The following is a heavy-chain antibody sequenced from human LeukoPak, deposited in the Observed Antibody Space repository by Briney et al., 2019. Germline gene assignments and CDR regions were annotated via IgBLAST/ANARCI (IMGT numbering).Heavy chain of an antibody. V-gene: IGHV3-33*05. CDR1: GFTFSTSG. Sequence: GRSLRLSCAASGFTFSTSGMHWVRQAPGKGLEWVAVISSDGFDKYYADSVKGRFTISRDNSKSTVYLQMNSLRAEDTAVYYCAKDPKSTSFLDYWRQGALVTVSS. CDR2: ISSDGFDK. J-gene: IGHJ4*02. D-gene: IGHD6-6*01. CDR3: AKDPKSTSFLDY.